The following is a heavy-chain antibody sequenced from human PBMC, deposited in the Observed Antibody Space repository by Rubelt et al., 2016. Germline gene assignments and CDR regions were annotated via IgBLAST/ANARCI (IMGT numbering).Heavy chain of an antibody. CDR1: GGTFSSYA. D-gene: IGHD6-19*01. J-gene: IGHJ4*02. CDR3: ARDLRGGGEQWLAYYFDY. Sequence: QVQLVQSGAEVKKPGSSVKVSCKASGGTFSSYAISWVRQAPGQGLEWMGGIIPIFGTANYAQKFQGRVTITADESTSTAYIELSSLRSEDTAVYYCARDLRGGGEQWLAYYFDYWGQGTLVTVSS. CDR2: IIPIFGTA. V-gene: IGHV1-69*01.